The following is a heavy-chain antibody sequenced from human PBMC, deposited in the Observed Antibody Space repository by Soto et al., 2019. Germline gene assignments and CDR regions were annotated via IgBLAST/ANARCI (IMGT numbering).Heavy chain of an antibody. CDR1: GYTFTSYD. Sequence: QVQLVQSGAEVKKPGASVKVSCKASGYTFTSYDINWARQATGQGLEWMGWMNPNSGNTGCAQKLQGIVTMARNTSISTAYMELSRLRSEDTAVYYCARGITIFGVVPGWGQGTLVTVSS. J-gene: IGHJ4*02. CDR2: MNPNSGNT. V-gene: IGHV1-8*01. CDR3: ARGITIFGVVPG. D-gene: IGHD3-3*01.